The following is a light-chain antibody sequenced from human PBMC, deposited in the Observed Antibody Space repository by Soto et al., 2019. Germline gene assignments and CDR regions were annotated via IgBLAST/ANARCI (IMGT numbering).Light chain of an antibody. CDR2: SNN. CDR1: SSNVGINT. Sequence: QAVLTQPPSASGTPGQRVTISCSESSSNVGINTVNWYQQLPGTAPKLLIYSNNQRPSGVPDRFSGSKSGTSASLAISGLQSEDEADYYCAAWDDRLNGWVFGGGTKLTVL. V-gene: IGLV1-44*01. J-gene: IGLJ3*02. CDR3: AAWDDRLNGWV.